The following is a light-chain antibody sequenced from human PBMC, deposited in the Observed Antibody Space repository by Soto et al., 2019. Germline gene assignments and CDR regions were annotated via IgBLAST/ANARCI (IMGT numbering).Light chain of an antibody. Sequence: DIQMTQSPSSVSASVGDRVTITCQASQDINKFLNWYQQKPGKAPKLLIYDVSNLETGVPSRFSGSGSETHFTLTINSLQPEDIATYYCQQYDNYDITFGQGTRLEIK. CDR1: QDINKF. V-gene: IGKV1-33*01. CDR3: QQYDNYDIT. CDR2: DVS. J-gene: IGKJ5*01.